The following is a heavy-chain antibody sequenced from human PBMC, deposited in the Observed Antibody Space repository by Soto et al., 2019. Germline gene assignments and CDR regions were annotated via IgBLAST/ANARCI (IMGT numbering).Heavy chain of an antibody. CDR2: ISPYNGNT. V-gene: IGHV1-18*01. CDR3: AKKKGVIYPDS. J-gene: IGHJ4*02. D-gene: IGHD2-2*02. CDR1: GYTFTNFG. Sequence: QVQLVQSGAEVKKPGASVKVSCKASGYTFTNFGVTWVRQAPGQGLEWMGWISPYNGNTKYAQKLQGRVTMTANSSTSTAYMELRSLTSDDTAVYYCAKKKGVIYPDSWGRGTLVTVSS.